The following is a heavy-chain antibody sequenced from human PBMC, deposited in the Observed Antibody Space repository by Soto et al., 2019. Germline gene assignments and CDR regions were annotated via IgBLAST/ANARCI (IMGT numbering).Heavy chain of an antibody. CDR2: ISSGSSTI. Sequence: GGSLRLSCAASGLTLCSYRMNWVRKTTGKGLEWVSYISSGSSTINYADSVKGRFTISRDNAKSSLYLQMNSLRVEDTAVYYCARSYTSRNYYGMDVWGQGTTVTVSS. J-gene: IGHJ6*02. D-gene: IGHD6-13*01. CDR3: ARSYTSRNYYGMDV. V-gene: IGHV3-48*01. CDR1: GLTLCSYR.